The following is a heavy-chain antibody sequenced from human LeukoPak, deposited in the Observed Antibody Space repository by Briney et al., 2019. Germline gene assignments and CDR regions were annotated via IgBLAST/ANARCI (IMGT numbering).Heavy chain of an antibody. D-gene: IGHD3-10*01. CDR1: GFTFSSYS. CDR2: ISSSSSYI. J-gene: IGHJ4*02. V-gene: IGHV3-21*01. Sequence: TGGSLRLSCAASGFTFSSYSMNWVRQAPGKGLEWVSSISSSSSYIYYADSVKGRFTISRDNAMNSLYLQMNSLRAEDTAVYYCARVRITMVRGVIMAYYFDYWGQGTLVTVSS. CDR3: ARVRITMVRGVIMAYYFDY.